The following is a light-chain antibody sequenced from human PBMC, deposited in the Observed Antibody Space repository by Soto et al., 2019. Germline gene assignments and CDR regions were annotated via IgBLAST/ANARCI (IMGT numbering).Light chain of an antibody. J-gene: IGLJ2*01. Sequence: QSALTQPASVSGSPGQSITISCTGTSSDVGGYNYVSWYQQHPGKAPKLMSYDVSNRPSGVSNRFSGSKSGNTASLTISGLQAEDAADYYCSSYTSSSIVVFGGGTNLTVL. CDR1: SSDVGGYNY. CDR2: DVS. V-gene: IGLV2-14*01. CDR3: SSYTSSSIVV.